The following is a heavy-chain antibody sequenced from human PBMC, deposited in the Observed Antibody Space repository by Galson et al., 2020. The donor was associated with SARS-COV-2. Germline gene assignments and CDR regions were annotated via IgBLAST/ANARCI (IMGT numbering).Heavy chain of an antibody. D-gene: IGHD2-2*01. V-gene: IGHV4-39*01. Sequence: ETSETLSLTCTVSGGSISSSSYYWGWIRQPPGKGLEWIGSIYYSGSTYYNPSLKSRVTISVDTSKNQFSLKLSSVTAADTAVYYCARIVVPARYSENWGQGTLVTVSS. CDR2: IYYSGST. CDR3: ARIVVPARYSEN. J-gene: IGHJ4*02. CDR1: GGSISSSSYY.